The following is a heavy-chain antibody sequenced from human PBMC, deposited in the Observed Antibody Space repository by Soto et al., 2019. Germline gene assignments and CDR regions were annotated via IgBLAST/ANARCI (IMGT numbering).Heavy chain of an antibody. J-gene: IGHJ6*03. CDR1: GFTFDQYT. CDR2: ITWHSGTI. V-gene: IGHV3-9*01. CDR3: AKEMITFGDFNYYYMDV. Sequence: EVQLVDSGGGLEQPGRSLRLACAASGFTFDQYTMHWVRQAPGKGLEWVSSITWHSGTIGYADSVKGRFTISRDNAKNSLYLQINSLRGEDTALYYCAKEMITFGDFNYYYMDVWGNGTTVTVSS. D-gene: IGHD3-16*01.